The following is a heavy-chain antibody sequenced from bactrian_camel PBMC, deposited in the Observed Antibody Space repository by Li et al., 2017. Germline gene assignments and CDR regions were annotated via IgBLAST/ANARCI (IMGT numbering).Heavy chain of an antibody. Sequence: VQLVESGGGSVQAGGSLRLSCAANGVSYCMGWFRQAPGKERERVAHILPSNGKTYYLDSVKGRFTISRDNAKNTLYLQMNSLKTEDTAVYYCATGSPNQADWGQGTQVTVS. D-gene: IGHD5*01. V-gene: IGHV3S59*01. CDR3: ATGSPNQAD. CDR2: ILPSNGKT. CDR1: GVSYC. J-gene: IGHJ4*01.